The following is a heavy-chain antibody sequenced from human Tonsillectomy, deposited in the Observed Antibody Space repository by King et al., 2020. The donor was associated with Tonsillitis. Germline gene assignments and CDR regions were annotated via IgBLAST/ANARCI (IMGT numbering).Heavy chain of an antibody. J-gene: IGHJ6*02. D-gene: IGHD3-16*02. CDR2: IYPGDSDT. V-gene: IGHV5-51*01. Sequence: GWLRQMPGKGPEFMGIIYPGDSDTKYSPSFEGQVTISADKAINPAYLPWNSLKASDTAIYYCAMSTVIVYYVAMDVWGPGTEVSVSS. CDR3: AMSTVIVYYVAMDV.